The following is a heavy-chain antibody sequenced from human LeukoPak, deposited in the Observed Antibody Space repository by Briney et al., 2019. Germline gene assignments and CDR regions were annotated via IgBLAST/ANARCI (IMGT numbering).Heavy chain of an antibody. CDR3: ARHSGYGVDH. CDR1: GFTFSSYW. D-gene: IGHD5-12*01. V-gene: IGHV3-74*01. CDR2: INGDGSST. Sequence: PGGSLRLSCAASGFTFSSYWMHWVRQAPGKGLVWVSRINGDGSSTSYADSVKGRFTISRDNAKNTLYLQMNSLRAEDTAVYYCARHSGYGVDHWGQGTLVTVSP. J-gene: IGHJ4*02.